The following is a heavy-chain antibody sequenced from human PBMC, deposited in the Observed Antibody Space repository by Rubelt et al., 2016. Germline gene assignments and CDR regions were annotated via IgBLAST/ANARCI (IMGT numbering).Heavy chain of an antibody. V-gene: IGHV4-59*01. J-gene: IGHJ1*01. CDR1: GGSISAYY. D-gene: IGHD6-19*01. Sequence: QVQLQESGPGLVKPSETLSLTCTVSGGSISAYYCSWIRQPPGKGLEWIGYIYYTGSTNYNHSLKSRVTISVDTSKNQFSLTLNSVTAADTAVDYCAGGGGYSSGGRAWGQGTLVTVSS. CDR2: IYYTGST. CDR3: AGGGGYSSGGRA.